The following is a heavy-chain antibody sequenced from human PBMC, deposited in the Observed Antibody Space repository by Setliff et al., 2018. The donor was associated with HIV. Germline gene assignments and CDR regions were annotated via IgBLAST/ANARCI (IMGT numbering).Heavy chain of an antibody. CDR2: INGYNGNT. J-gene: IGHJ4*02. D-gene: IGHD3-9*01. CDR1: GYTFTNFA. CDR3: ARAYDILTGYFDY. V-gene: IGHV1-18*01. Sequence: ASVKVSCKTSGYTFTNFAISWVRQAPGQGLEWMGWINGYNGNTNYAQNFQGRVTMTTDTTSSTAYMELRSLRSDDTAVYYCARAYDILTGYFDYWGQGTLVTVSS.